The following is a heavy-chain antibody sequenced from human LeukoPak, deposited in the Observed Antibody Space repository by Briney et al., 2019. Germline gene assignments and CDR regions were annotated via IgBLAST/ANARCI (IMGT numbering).Heavy chain of an antibody. Sequence: GGSLRLSCAASGFTFSGSAMHWVRQASGKGLEWVGRIRSKANSYATAYAASVNGRFTISRDDSKNTAYLQMNSLKTEDTAVYYCTRLPYCSSTSCYSTRDYYFDYWGQGTLVTVTS. CDR3: TRLPYCSSTSCYSTRDYYFDY. J-gene: IGHJ4*02. V-gene: IGHV3-73*01. D-gene: IGHD2-2*01. CDR2: IRSKANSYAT. CDR1: GFTFSGSA.